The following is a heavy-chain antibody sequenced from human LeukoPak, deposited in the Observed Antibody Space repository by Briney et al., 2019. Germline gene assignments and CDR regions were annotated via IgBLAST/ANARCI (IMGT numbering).Heavy chain of an antibody. CDR2: IYYSGST. CDR1: GGSISSSSYY. V-gene: IGHV4-39*01. Sequence: SETLSLTCTVSGGSISSSSYYWGWIRQPPGKGLEWIGSIYYSGSTYYNPSLKSRVTISVDTSKNQFSLKLSSVTAADTAVYYCARGRPADCSGGSCYMLDWYFDLWGRGTLVTVSS. D-gene: IGHD2-15*01. CDR3: ARGRPADCSGGSCYMLDWYFDL. J-gene: IGHJ2*01.